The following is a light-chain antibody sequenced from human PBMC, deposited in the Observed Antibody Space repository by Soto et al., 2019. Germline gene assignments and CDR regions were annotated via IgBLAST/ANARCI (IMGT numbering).Light chain of an antibody. CDR1: SSDVGGYKH. CDR3: SSYTGSSTLLVV. V-gene: IGLV2-14*01. CDR2: EVS. Sequence: QSALTQPASVSGSPGQSITISCTGTSSDVGGYKHVSWYQQHPGKAPKLMIYEVSNRPSGVSNRFSGSKSGNSASLTISGLQAEDEADYYCSSYTGSSTLLVVFGGGTKLTVL. J-gene: IGLJ2*01.